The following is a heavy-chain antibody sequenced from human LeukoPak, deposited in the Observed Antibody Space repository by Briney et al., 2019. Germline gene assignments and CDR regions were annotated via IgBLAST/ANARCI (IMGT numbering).Heavy chain of an antibody. Sequence: PLSLTYTVAGDSLTTGGYYGSWGRHHPGESLGWIGFIYHSGTTFYNPSLEGRAAISVDTSQNQFSLKLTSVTAADTAVYYCARAVDYRTYFDYWGQGTLVTVSS. CDR3: ARAVDYRTYFDY. D-gene: IGHD4-11*01. V-gene: IGHV4-31*03. J-gene: IGHJ4*02. CDR2: IYHSGTT. CDR1: GDSLTTGGYY.